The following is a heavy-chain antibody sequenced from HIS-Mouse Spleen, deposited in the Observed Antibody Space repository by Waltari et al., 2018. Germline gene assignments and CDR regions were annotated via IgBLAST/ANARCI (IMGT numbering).Heavy chain of an antibody. D-gene: IGHD6-13*01. J-gene: IGHJ2*01. V-gene: IGHV4-39*07. CDR1: GGSISSSSYY. Sequence: QLPLQGSGPGLVKPSETLSLTCTVSGGSISSSSYYRGGIRQPPGKGLEWIGSIYYSGSTYYNPSLKSRVTISVDTSKNQFSLKLSSVTAADTAVYYCAREIPYSSSWYDWYFDLWGRGTLVTVSS. CDR2: IYYSGST. CDR3: AREIPYSSSWYDWYFDL.